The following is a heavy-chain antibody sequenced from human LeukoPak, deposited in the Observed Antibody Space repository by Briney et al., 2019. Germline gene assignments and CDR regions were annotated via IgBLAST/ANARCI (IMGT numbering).Heavy chain of an antibody. CDR1: GYTFTSYG. Sequence: ASVKVSSKASGYTFTSYGISWVRQAPGQGLEWMGWISAYNGNTNYAQKLQGRVTMTTDTSTSTAYMELRSLRSDDTAVYYCAREIDFWSGPNGPFDYWGQGTLVTVSS. D-gene: IGHD3-3*01. CDR3: AREIDFWSGPNGPFDY. V-gene: IGHV1-18*01. J-gene: IGHJ4*02. CDR2: ISAYNGNT.